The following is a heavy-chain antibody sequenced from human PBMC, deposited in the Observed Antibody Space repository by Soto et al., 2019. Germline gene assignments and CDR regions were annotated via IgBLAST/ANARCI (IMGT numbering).Heavy chain of an antibody. D-gene: IGHD3-22*01. CDR2: ISNSGSTK. V-gene: IGHV3-11*04. J-gene: IGHJ4*02. CDR3: ARALSDYYDSSGYPSGY. Sequence: GGSLRLSCAASGFTFSDYYMSWIRQAPGKGLEWVSYISNSGSTKFYADSVTGRFTISRDNAKNSLYLQMNSLRAEDTAVYYCARALSDYYDSSGYPSGYWGQGTLVTVSS. CDR1: GFTFSDYY.